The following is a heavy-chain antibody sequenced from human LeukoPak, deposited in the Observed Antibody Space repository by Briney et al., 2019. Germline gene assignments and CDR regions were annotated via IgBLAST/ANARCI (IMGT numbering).Heavy chain of an antibody. CDR3: AKGLGYGINGQFDP. J-gene: IGHJ5*02. V-gene: IGHV3-23*01. CDR2: ISGSGASS. D-gene: IGHD3-16*01. CDR1: GFTFSSSA. Sequence: PGGSLRLSCAASGFTFSSSAMSWVRQAPGKGLEWVSAISGSGASSYYAHSVKGRFAISRDNSKNTLYLQMNSLRPEDTAIYYCAKGLGYGINGQFDPWGQGTQVTVSS.